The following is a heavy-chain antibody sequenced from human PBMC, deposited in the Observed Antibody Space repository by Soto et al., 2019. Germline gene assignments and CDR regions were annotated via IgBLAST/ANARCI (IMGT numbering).Heavy chain of an antibody. CDR3: ARTVYSSGLYHYGMDA. Sequence: QVQLVQSGAEVKKPGSSVKVSCKASAGTFRSYAISWVRQAPGQGLEWMGGIIPMFGTANYAQKFQGRVTITADESTSTACMKLSSRGSEDTAVYYCARTVYSSGLYHYGMDAWGQGTTVTGSS. D-gene: IGHD5-18*01. CDR1: AGTFRSYA. CDR2: IIPMFGTA. J-gene: IGHJ6*02. V-gene: IGHV1-69*12.